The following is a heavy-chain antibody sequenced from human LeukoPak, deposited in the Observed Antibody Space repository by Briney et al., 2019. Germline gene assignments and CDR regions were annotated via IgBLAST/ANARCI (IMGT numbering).Heavy chain of an antibody. CDR1: GGSISSYY. Sequence: PSETLSLTCTVSGGSISSYYWNWIRQPPGKGLEWIGYIYYSGSTNYNPSLKSRVTISVDTSKNQFSLKLSSVTAADTAVYYCARTMSRSTKWFDPWGQGTLVTVSS. V-gene: IGHV4-59*08. J-gene: IGHJ5*02. D-gene: IGHD5/OR15-5a*01. CDR2: IYYSGST. CDR3: ARTMSRSTKWFDP.